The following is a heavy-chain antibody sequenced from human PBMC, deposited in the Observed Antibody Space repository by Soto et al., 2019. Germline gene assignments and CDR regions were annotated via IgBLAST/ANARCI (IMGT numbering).Heavy chain of an antibody. D-gene: IGHD2-2*01. J-gene: IGHJ6*02. Sequence: SVKVSCKASGGAFSSYAISWVRQAPGQGLEWMGGIIPIFGTANYAQKFQGRVTITADESTSTAYMELSSLRSEDTAVYYCASTLPAAMYDYYYHYVMDVWGQGTTVTGSS. CDR1: GGAFSSYA. V-gene: IGHV1-69*13. CDR3: ASTLPAAMYDYYYHYVMDV. CDR2: IIPIFGTA.